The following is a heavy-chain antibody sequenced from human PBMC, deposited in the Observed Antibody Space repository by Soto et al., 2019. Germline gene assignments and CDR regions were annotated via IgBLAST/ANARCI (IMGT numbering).Heavy chain of an antibody. D-gene: IGHD7-27*01. V-gene: IGHV3-23*01. Sequence: EVQLLESGGGLVQPGGSLRLSCAASGFTFSSYAMSWVRQARGKGLEWVSAISGSGGTTYYADSVKGRFTFSRDNSKNTLYLQMNSLRAEDTAVYYCATTANCRFSAFDIWGQGTMVTVSS. CDR3: ATTANCRFSAFDI. CDR2: ISGSGGTT. J-gene: IGHJ3*02. CDR1: GFTFSSYA.